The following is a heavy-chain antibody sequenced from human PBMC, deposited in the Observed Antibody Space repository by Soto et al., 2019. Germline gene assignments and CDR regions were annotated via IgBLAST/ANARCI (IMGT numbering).Heavy chain of an antibody. D-gene: IGHD4-17*01. CDR2: ISSGSSTI. V-gene: IGHV3-48*02. Sequence: EVQLVESGGGLVQPGGSLRLSCAASGFTFSSYNMNWVRQAPGKGLEWLSYISSGSSTIYYADSVKSRFTISRDNAKNSLYLQMNSLRDEDTAVYYCARDRKYGDALDYWGQGTLVTVSS. CDR1: GFTFSSYN. J-gene: IGHJ4*02. CDR3: ARDRKYGDALDY.